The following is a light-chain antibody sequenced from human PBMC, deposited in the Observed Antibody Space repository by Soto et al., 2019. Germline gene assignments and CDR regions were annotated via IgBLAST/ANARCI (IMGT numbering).Light chain of an antibody. V-gene: IGLV2-14*01. Sequence: QAVLTQPASVSGSPGQSITISCTGTSSDIGGYNYVSWYQQDPGKAPKLMIYDVSSRPSGVSNRFSGSKSGNTASLTISGLQAEDEADYYCSSYTSSITRYVFGGGTKLTVL. CDR1: SSDIGGYNY. J-gene: IGLJ3*02. CDR2: DVS. CDR3: SSYTSSITRYV.